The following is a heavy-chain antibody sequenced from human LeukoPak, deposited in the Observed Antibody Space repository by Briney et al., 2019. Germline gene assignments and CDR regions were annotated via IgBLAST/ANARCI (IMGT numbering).Heavy chain of an antibody. CDR1: GFTFSSYA. CDR2: ISGSGGST. V-gene: IGHV3-23*01. Sequence: GGSLRLSCAASGFTFSSYAMSWVRQAPGKGLEWVSAISGSGGSTYYADSVKGRFTISRDNARNSLYLQMNSLRAEDTAVYYCARDPYSGTYGDTYYYYMDVWGKGTTVTISS. D-gene: IGHD1-26*01. J-gene: IGHJ6*03. CDR3: ARDPYSGTYGDTYYYYMDV.